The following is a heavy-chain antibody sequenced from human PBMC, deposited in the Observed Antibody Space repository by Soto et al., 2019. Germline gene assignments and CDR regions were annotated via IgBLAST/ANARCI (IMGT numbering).Heavy chain of an antibody. D-gene: IGHD4-17*01. CDR3: ARYDYGDYRAYYFDY. V-gene: IGHV4-30-2*01. CDR1: GGSISSGGYS. CDR2: IYHSGST. Sequence: PSETLSLTCAVSGGSISSGGYSWSWIRQPPGKGLEWIGYIYHSGSTYYNPSLKSRVTISVDRSKNQFSLKLSSVTAADTAVYYCARYDYGDYRAYYFDYWGQGTLVTVSS. J-gene: IGHJ4*02.